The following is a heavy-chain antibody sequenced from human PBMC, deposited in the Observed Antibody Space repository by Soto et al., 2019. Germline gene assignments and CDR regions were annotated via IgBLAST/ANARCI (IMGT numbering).Heavy chain of an antibody. V-gene: IGHV4-61*01. J-gene: IGHJ4*02. CDR3: PPYPQTNGTPPYEADYSFDY. Sequence: SETLSLTCTVSGGSVSSGSYYWSWIRQPPGKGLEWIGYIYYSGSTNYNPSLKSRVTISVDTSKNQFSLKLSSVTAADTAVYYCPPYPQTNGTPPYEADYSFDYWGEGTRVTVP. D-gene: IGHD2-15*01. CDR1: GGSVSSGSYY. CDR2: IYYSGST.